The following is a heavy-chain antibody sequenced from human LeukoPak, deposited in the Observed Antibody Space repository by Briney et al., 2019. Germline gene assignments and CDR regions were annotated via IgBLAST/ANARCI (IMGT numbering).Heavy chain of an antibody. Sequence: SETLSLTCAVSGGSISSSNWWSWVRQPPGKGLEWIGEIYHSGSTNYNPSLKSRVTISVDKSKNQFSLKLSSVTATDTAVYYCARENALSGSSFDYWGQGTLVTVSS. J-gene: IGHJ4*02. CDR2: IYHSGST. CDR3: ARENALSGSSFDY. V-gene: IGHV4-4*02. CDR1: GGSISSSNW. D-gene: IGHD1-26*01.